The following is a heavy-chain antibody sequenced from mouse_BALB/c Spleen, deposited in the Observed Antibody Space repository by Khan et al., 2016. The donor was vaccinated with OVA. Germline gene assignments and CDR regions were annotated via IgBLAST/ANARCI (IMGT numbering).Heavy chain of an antibody. CDR3: ARYGYCNYGESFDY. D-gene: IGHD2-1*01. J-gene: IGHJ2*01. V-gene: IGHV1-4*02. Sequence: QVQLQQSAAELARPGASVKMSCKAAGYTLTSYTMHWVKQRPGQGLEWMGYMNPSTGYTEYSQKFKDKTTLTADKSTSTAYMQLSSLTSEDSAVYSCARYGYCNYGESFDYWGQGTTLTVSS. CDR1: GYTLTSYT. CDR2: MNPSTGYT.